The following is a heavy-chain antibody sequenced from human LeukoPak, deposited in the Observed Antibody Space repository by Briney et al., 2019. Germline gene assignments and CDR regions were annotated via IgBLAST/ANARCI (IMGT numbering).Heavy chain of an antibody. CDR3: ASVDGVFDY. D-gene: IGHD5-12*01. V-gene: IGHV4-34*01. J-gene: IGHJ4*02. CDR2: INHSGST. CDR1: GGSFSGYY. Sequence: SETLSLTCAVYGGSFSGYYWSWIRQPPGKGLEWIGEINHSGSTNYNPSLKSRVTISVDTPKNQFSLKVSSVTAADTAVYYCASVDGVFDYWGQGTLVTVSS.